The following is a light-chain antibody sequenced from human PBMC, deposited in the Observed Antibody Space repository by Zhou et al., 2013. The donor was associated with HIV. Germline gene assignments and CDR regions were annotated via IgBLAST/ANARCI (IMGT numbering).Light chain of an antibody. V-gene: IGKV1-12*02. J-gene: IGKJ2*01. Sequence: DIQMTQSPSTLSASVGDRVTITCRASQSISSWLAWYQQKPGKAPKLLIYAASSLQSGVPSRFSGSGSGTDFTLTISSLQPEDFATYYCQQANSFPSFGQGTKLEIK. CDR3: QQANSFPS. CDR2: AAS. CDR1: QSISSW.